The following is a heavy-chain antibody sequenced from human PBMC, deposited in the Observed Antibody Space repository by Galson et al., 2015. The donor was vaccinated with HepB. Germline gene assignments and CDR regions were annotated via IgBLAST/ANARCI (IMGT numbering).Heavy chain of an antibody. D-gene: IGHD5-24*01. CDR3: ASLETRGMATIPFDY. Sequence: SLRLSCAASGFTFSNYAMHWVRQAPGKGLEWVALLSYDGSNKYSADSLKGRFTISIDKSKNTFYIQMNNLRGEDTALYYCASLETRGMATIPFDYWGQGTLVTVSS. V-gene: IGHV3-30-3*02. CDR1: GFTFSNYA. J-gene: IGHJ4*02. CDR2: LSYDGSNK.